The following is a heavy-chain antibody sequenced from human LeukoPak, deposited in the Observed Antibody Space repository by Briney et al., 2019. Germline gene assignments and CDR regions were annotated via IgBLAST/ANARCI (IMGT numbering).Heavy chain of an antibody. V-gene: IGHV4-39*01. CDR3: ARQKYGAHY. CDR1: GGSISSTSFY. J-gene: IGHJ4*02. D-gene: IGHD2-2*01. CDR2: IYYSGNT. Sequence: SETLSLTCTVSGGSISSTSFYWGWIRQPPGKGLEWIASIYYSGNTYYNPSLKSRVTMSVDTSKNQFSLRLRSVTAADTAVYYCARQKYGAHYWGQGTLATVSS.